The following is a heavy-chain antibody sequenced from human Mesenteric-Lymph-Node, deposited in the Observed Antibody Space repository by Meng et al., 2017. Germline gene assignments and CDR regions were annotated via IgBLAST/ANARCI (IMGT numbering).Heavy chain of an antibody. CDR3: TRDRGGCSGGSCPT. D-gene: IGHD2-15*01. J-gene: IGHJ3*01. CDR2: ISSSGSTI. CDR1: GFTFSSYE. V-gene: IGHV3-48*03. Sequence: LSLTCAASGFTFSSYEMNWVRQAPGKGLEWVSYISSSGSTIYYADSVKGRFTISRDNAKNSLYLQMNSLRAEDTAVYYCTRDRGGCSGGSCPTWGQGTMVTVSS.